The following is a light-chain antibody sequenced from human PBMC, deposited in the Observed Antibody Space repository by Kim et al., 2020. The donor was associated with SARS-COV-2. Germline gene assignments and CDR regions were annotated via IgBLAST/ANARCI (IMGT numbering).Light chain of an antibody. Sequence: DIQMTQSPSSLSASVGDRVTITCQASQDISNSLNWYQQKPTRAPQLLIYDASFLETGVPSRFSGSGSGTDFTLTISSLQPEDIATYYCQQYESVPVTFGQGTRLEIK. CDR3: QQYESVPVT. V-gene: IGKV1-33*01. CDR2: DAS. CDR1: QDISNS. J-gene: IGKJ5*01.